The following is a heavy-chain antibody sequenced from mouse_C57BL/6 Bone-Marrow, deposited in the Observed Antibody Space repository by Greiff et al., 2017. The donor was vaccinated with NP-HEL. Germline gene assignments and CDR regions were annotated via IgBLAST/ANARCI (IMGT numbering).Heavy chain of an antibody. CDR3: ARSPYYYGSSYLFAY. V-gene: IGHV8-12*01. J-gene: IGHJ3*01. CDR2: IYWDDDK. CDR1: GFSLSTSGMG. D-gene: IGHD1-1*01. Sequence: QVTLKECGPGILQSSQTLSLTCSFSGFSLSTSGMGVSWIRQPSGKGLEWLAHIYWDDDKRYNPSLKSRLTISKDTSRNQVFLKITRVDTADTATYYCARSPYYYGSSYLFAYWGQGTLVTVSA.